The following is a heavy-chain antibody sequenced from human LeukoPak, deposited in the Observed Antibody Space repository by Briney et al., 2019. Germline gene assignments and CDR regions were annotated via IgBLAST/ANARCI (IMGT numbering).Heavy chain of an antibody. D-gene: IGHD3-3*01. CDR1: GFTFSDYY. CDR2: ISSSGSSI. Sequence: PGGSLRLSCAASGFTFSDYYMSWIRQAPGKGLEWISYISSSGSSIYYADSVKGRFTISGDNAKNSLYLQMNSLRAEDTAVYYCARSLRFLEWLKNFDYWGQGTLVTVSS. CDR3: ARSLRFLEWLKNFDY. J-gene: IGHJ4*02. V-gene: IGHV3-11*01.